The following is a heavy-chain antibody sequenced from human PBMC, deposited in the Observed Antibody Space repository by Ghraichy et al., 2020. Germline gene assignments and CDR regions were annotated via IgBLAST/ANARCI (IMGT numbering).Heavy chain of an antibody. CDR1: GFTFRTYS. J-gene: IGHJ4*02. V-gene: IGHV3-48*04. D-gene: IGHD4-17*01. CDR3: ARDYYGDYFFDY. CDR2: ISSSSSTI. Sequence: LSLTCVASGFTFRTYSINWVRQAPGKGLEWVSYISSSSSTIYYADSVKGRFTISRDNAKNSLYLQMNSLRAEDTAVYYCARDYYGDYFFDYWGQGTLVTVSS.